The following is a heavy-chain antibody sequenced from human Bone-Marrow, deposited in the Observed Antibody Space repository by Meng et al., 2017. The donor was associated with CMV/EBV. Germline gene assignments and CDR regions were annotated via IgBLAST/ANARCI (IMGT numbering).Heavy chain of an antibody. CDR1: GFTFSSYA. CDR3: AREGFSYNWKSWFDP. V-gene: IGHV3-30-3*01. CDR2: ISYDGSNK. J-gene: IGHJ5*02. D-gene: IGHD1-20*01. Sequence: GESLKISCAASGFTFSSYAMHWVRQAPGKGLEWVAVISYDGSNKYYADSVKGRFTISRDNSKSALYLQMNSLRAEDTAVYYCAREGFSYNWKSWFDPWGQGTRVTVYS.